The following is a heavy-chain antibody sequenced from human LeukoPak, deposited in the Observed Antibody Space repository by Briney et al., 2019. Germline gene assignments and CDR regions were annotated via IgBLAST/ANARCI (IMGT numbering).Heavy chain of an antibody. CDR1: GGSISSGIYY. CDR3: AASGGYSGYGAVFDP. J-gene: IGHJ5*02. Sequence: PSQTLSLTCTVSGGSISSGIYYWTWIRQPPGKGLEWIGRMYSSGSTKYNSSLKSRVTISVDTSKNQFSLKLSSVTAADTAVYYCAASGGYSGYGAVFDPWGQGTLVTVSS. CDR2: MYSSGST. V-gene: IGHV4-61*02. D-gene: IGHD5-12*01.